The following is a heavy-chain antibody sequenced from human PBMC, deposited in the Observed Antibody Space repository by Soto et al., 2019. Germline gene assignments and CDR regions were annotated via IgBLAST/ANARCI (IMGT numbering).Heavy chain of an antibody. CDR3: ATHLRKSLPL. Sequence: PSETLSLTCTVSGGSISSDGYYCSLIRQHPGKGLEWIGYIYYSGSTHYNPSLKSRVTISVDKSKNQFSLNLSSVTAADTAVYYCATHLRKSLPLWGQGTQVTVSS. CDR1: GGSISSDGYY. J-gene: IGHJ4*02. CDR2: IYYSGST. V-gene: IGHV4-61*05.